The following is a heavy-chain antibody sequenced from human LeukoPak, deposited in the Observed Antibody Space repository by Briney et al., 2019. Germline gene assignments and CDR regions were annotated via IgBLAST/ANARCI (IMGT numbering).Heavy chain of an antibody. CDR3: ARVVGGSYDY. J-gene: IGHJ4*02. D-gene: IGHD1-26*01. V-gene: IGHV3-7*03. Sequence: GGSLRLSCAASGFTFTNYWMTWVRQAPGKGLEWVGNIKQDGSDKNYMDSVKGRFTISRDNTKNSVYLQMNSLRAEDTAVYYCARVVGGSYDYWGQGTLVTVSS. CDR2: IKQDGSDK. CDR1: GFTFTNYW.